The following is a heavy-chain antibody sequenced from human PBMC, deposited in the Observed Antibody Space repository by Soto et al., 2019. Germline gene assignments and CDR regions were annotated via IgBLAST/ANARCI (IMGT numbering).Heavy chain of an antibody. Sequence: ASVKFSCKASGGTFSSYTISWVRQAPGQGLEWMGRIIPILGIANYAQKFQGRVTITADKSTSTAYMELSSLRSEDTAVYYCARSITMVREDAFDIWGQGTMVTVSS. CDR2: IIPILGIA. CDR3: ARSITMVREDAFDI. J-gene: IGHJ3*02. CDR1: GGTFSSYT. D-gene: IGHD3-10*01. V-gene: IGHV1-69*02.